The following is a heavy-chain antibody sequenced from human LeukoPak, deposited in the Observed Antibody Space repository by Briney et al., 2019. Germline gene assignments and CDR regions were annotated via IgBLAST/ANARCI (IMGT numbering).Heavy chain of an antibody. CDR2: MNPNSGNT. J-gene: IGHJ4*02. D-gene: IGHD5-12*01. CDR1: GYTFTSYD. Sequence: ASVTVSCMASGYTFTSYDINWVRQAAGQGLEWMGWMNPNSGNTGYAQKFQGRVTMTRNTYISTAYMELSSLRSEDTAVYYCARRGGYSGYVVWGQGTLVTVSS. CDR3: ARRGGYSGYVV. V-gene: IGHV1-8*01.